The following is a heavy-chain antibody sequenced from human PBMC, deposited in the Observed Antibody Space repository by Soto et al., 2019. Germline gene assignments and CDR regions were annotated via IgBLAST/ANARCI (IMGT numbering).Heavy chain of an antibody. V-gene: IGHV3-49*04. CDR2: IRSNAYGGTA. CDR3: TRDLSPPSSCGGDCYGMDV. J-gene: IGHJ6*02. CDR1: GFTFSDYA. Sequence: GGSLRLSCSASGFTFSDYAMSWVRQAPGKGLEWVGFIRSNAYGGTAEYAASVRGRFTISRDDSKSIAYLQMNSLKTEDTAMYYCTRDLSPPSSCGGDCYGMDVWGQGTTVTVSS. D-gene: IGHD2-21*01.